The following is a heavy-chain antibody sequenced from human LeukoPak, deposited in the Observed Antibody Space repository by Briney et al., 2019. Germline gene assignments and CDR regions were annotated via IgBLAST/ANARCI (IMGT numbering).Heavy chain of an antibody. CDR3: ARGKLLWFGESVWFDP. V-gene: IGHV4-59*01. CDR2: IYYSGST. J-gene: IGHJ5*02. Sequence: SETLSLTCAVYGGSFSGYYWSWIRQPPGKGLEWIGYIYYSGSTNYNPSLKSRVTISVDTSKNQFSLKLSSVTAADTAVYYCARGKLLWFGESVWFDPWGQGTLVTVSS. CDR1: GGSFSGYY. D-gene: IGHD3-10*01.